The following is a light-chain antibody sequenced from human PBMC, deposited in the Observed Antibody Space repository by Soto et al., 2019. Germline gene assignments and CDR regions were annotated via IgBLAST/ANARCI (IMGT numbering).Light chain of an antibody. V-gene: IGKV3-20*01. CDR3: QQYGSTPLT. CDR1: QSVSSNF. J-gene: IGKJ4*01. Sequence: EIVLKQSPDTLSSSAGERATLSCRASQSVSSNFFGWYQKKPGQAHMFLISDASSRATGIPDRFSGSGSGTDFTLSISRLEDEDVAVYYCQQYGSTPLTFGGGTKVDIK. CDR2: DAS.